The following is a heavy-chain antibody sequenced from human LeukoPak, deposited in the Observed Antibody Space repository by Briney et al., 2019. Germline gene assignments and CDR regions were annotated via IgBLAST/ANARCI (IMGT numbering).Heavy chain of an antibody. V-gene: IGHV1-18*04. CDR2: ISAYNGNT. Sequence: ASVKVSCKASGYTFTSYYMHWVRQAPGQGLEWMGWISAYNGNTNYAQKLQGRVTMTTDTSTSTAYMELRSLRSDDTAVYYCARANYYDSSGYYYVGYWGQGTLVTVSS. CDR3: ARANYYDSSGYYYVGY. CDR1: GYTFTSYY. D-gene: IGHD3-22*01. J-gene: IGHJ4*02.